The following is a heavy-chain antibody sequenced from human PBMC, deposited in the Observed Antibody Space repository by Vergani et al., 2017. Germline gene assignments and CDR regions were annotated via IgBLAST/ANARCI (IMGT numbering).Heavy chain of an antibody. CDR1: GCSFRGHG. V-gene: IGHV3-30*03. D-gene: IGHD3-10*01. J-gene: IGHJ6*02. CDR3: ARDRYYLGSGSYPYFYYYGLDV. Sequence: QVHLVESGGGVVQPGRSLTLSCVASGCSFRGHGMHWVRQAPGKGLEWVAMISYDGDRRDYGDFAKGRFTISRDSSKTVYLQMNSLRAEDTGVYYCARDRYYLGSGSYPYFYYYGLDVWGQGTAVTVSS. CDR2: ISYDGDRR.